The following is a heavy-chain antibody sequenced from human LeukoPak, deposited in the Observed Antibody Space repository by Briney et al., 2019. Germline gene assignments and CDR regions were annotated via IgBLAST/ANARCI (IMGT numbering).Heavy chain of an antibody. V-gene: IGHV4-34*01. CDR3: ASSDEAYYYDGSDSGFDY. CDR1: GGSFSGYY. J-gene: IGHJ4*02. CDR2: INHSGST. D-gene: IGHD3-22*01. Sequence: SETLSLTCAVYGGSFSGYYWSWIRQPPGKGLEWIGEINHSGSTNYNPSLKSRVTISVDTSKNQFSLKLSSVTAADTAVYYCASSDEAYYYDGSDSGFDYWGQGTLVTVSS.